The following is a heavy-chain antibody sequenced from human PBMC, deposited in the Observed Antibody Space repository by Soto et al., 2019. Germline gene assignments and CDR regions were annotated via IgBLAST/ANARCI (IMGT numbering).Heavy chain of an antibody. CDR2: IYYSGST. V-gene: IGHV4-59*08. J-gene: IGHJ3*02. Sequence: SETLSLTCTVSDGSISSYYGSWLRQPPGKGLEWIGYIYYSGSTNYNPSLKSRVTISVDTSKNQFSLKLSSVTAADTAVYYCASVGRYCTNGVCYTMNAFDIWGQGTMVTV. CDR3: ASVGRYCTNGVCYTMNAFDI. CDR1: DGSISSYY. D-gene: IGHD2-8*01.